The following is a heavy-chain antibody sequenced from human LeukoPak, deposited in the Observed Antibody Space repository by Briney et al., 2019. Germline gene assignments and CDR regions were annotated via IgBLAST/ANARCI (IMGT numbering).Heavy chain of an antibody. CDR2: INPSGGST. CDR1: GYTFTSYY. V-gene: IGHV1-46*01. CDR3: ARDPVVAATLSWFDP. J-gene: IGHJ5*02. D-gene: IGHD2-15*01. Sequence: ASVKVSCKASGYTFTSYYMHWVRQAPGQGLEWMGIINPSGGSTSYAQKFQGRVTMTRDTSISTAYMELSRLRSDDTAVYYCARDPVVAATLSWFDPWGQGTLVTVSS.